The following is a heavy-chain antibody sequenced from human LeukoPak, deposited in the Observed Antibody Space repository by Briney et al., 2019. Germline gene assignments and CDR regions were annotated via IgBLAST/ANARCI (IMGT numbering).Heavy chain of an antibody. CDR1: GFTVSSNY. Sequence: GGSLRLSCAASGFTVSSNYMSWVRQAPGKGLEWVSVICSGGSTYYADSVKGRFTISRDNSKNTLYLQMNSLRAEDTAIYYCARDNGDYLGSGFDYWGQGTLVTVSS. CDR3: ARDNGDYLGSGFDY. D-gene: IGHD4-17*01. CDR2: ICSGGST. J-gene: IGHJ4*02. V-gene: IGHV3-53*01.